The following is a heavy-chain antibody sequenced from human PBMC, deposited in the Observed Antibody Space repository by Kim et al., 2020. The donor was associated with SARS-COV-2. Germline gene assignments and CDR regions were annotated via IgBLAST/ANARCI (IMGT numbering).Heavy chain of an antibody. CDR1: GGSISSSSYY. V-gene: IGHV4-39*07. D-gene: IGHD5-18*01. Sequence: SETLSLTCTVSGGSISSSSYYWGWIRQPPGKGLEWIGSIYYSGSTYYNPSLKSRVTISVDTSKNQFSLKLSSVTAADTAVYYCARRDTAMVRTRGAFDIWGQGTMVTVSS. J-gene: IGHJ3*02. CDR2: IYYSGST. CDR3: ARRDTAMVRTRGAFDI.